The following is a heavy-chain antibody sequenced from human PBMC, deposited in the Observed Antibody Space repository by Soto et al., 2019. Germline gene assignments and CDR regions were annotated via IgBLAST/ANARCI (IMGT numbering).Heavy chain of an antibody. CDR2: ISSTSIYI. Sequence: PGGSLRLSCAASGFTFSSYSMNWVRQAPGKGLEWVSTISSTSIYIYYADSVRGRFTISRDNAKNSLYLQMNSLSAEDTAIHYCAPDKLLLLNYDSGAQGTLVPVS. J-gene: IGHJ4*02. CDR1: GFTFSSYS. V-gene: IGHV3-21*01. D-gene: IGHD2-15*01. CDR3: APDKLLLLNYDS.